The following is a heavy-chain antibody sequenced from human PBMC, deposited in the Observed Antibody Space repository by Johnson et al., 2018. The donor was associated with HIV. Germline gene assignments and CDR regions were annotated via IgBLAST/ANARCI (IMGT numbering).Heavy chain of an antibody. D-gene: IGHD1-26*01. V-gene: IGHV3-7*01. J-gene: IGHJ3*02. CDR3: ARVQSLQWELLDGDAVDS. CDR1: GFTFSSYA. CDR2: IKQDGSEK. Sequence: VPLVESGGGVVQPGRSLRLSCAASGFTFSSYAMHWVRQAPGKGLEWVANIKQDGSEKYYVDSVKGRFTISRDNAKNSLYLQMNSLRAEDTAVYYCARVQSLQWELLDGDAVDSRGQGTMATVSS.